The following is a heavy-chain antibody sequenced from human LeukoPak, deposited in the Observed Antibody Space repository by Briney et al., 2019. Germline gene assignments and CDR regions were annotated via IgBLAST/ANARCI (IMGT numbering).Heavy chain of an antibody. CDR2: ISTDGYTT. D-gene: IGHD2-21*02. Sequence: GGSLRLSCDASGLAFSAYKMHWVRQAPRKGLVWVSRISTDGYTTDYADFVQGRFTASRDNTKNTWSLEMNSLRAEDTAVYYCAKGIKGSYCNGDCYLTYYYYGLDVWGQGTTVTVSS. J-gene: IGHJ6*02. V-gene: IGHV3-74*01. CDR3: AKGIKGSYCNGDCYLTYYYYGLDV. CDR1: GLAFSAYK.